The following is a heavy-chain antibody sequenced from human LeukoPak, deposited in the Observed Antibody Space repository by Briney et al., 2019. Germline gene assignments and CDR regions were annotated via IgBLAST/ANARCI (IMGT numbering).Heavy chain of an antibody. V-gene: IGHV4-61*02. J-gene: IGHJ5*02. CDR1: GGSISSGSYY. Sequence: PSETLSLTCTVSGGSISSGSYYWSWIRQPAGKGLEWIGRIYTSGSTNYNPSLKSRVTISVDTPKNQFSLKLSSVTAADTAVYYCARVEVPDCSSTSCYSGWFDPWGQGTLVTVSS. CDR2: IYTSGST. D-gene: IGHD2-2*01. CDR3: ARVEVPDCSSTSCYSGWFDP.